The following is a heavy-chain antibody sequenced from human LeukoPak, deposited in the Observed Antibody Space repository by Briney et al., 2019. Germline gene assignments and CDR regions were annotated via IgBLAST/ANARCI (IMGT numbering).Heavy chain of an antibody. Sequence: GGSLRLSCAASGFTFSSYAMHWVRQAPGKGLEWVAVISYDGSNKYYADSVKGRFTISRDNSKNTLYLQMNSLRAEDTAVYYCARDLHWGQGTLVTVSS. J-gene: IGHJ4*02. CDR3: ARDLH. CDR2: ISYDGSNK. V-gene: IGHV3-30-3*01. CDR1: GFTFSSYA.